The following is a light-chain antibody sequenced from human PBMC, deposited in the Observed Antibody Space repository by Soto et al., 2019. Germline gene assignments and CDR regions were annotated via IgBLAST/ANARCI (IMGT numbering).Light chain of an antibody. CDR3: QQYDTLPFT. V-gene: IGKV1-33*01. Sequence: DIQMTQSPSSLSASLGDRVTITCQASQDINNYLHWYHQKPGRAPKRLIYDASKLDIGVPSRFSGSGSGTDFSLTISSLQPEDIGTYFCQQYDTLPFTFGPGTKVDLK. CDR2: DAS. J-gene: IGKJ3*01. CDR1: QDINNY.